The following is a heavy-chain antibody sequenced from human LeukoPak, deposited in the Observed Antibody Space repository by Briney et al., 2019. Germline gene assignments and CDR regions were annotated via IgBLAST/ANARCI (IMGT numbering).Heavy chain of an antibody. CDR3: ARYSTSGAD. J-gene: IGHJ4*02. Sequence: GESLKISCMGSGYNFTNYWIAWVRQMPGKGLEWMGIIYPGDSDTTYSPSFQGQITISADKSISTAYLQWSSLKASDTAIYYCARYSTSGADWGQGTLVTVSS. CDR2: IYPGDSDT. D-gene: IGHD2-15*01. V-gene: IGHV5-51*01. CDR1: GYNFTNYW.